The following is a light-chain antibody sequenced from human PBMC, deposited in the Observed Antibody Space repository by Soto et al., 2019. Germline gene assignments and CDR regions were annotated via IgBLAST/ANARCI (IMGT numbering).Light chain of an antibody. CDR3: SSYAGTKRV. CDR2: EVS. J-gene: IGLJ1*01. CDR1: SSDVGAYNY. V-gene: IGLV2-8*01. Sequence: QSVLTQPPSASGSPGQSVTISCTGTSSDVGAYNYVSWYQQHPGKAPKVMIYEVSKRPSGVPDRFSGSKSGNTASLTVSGLQAEDEAEYYCSSYAGTKRVFGTGTKVT.